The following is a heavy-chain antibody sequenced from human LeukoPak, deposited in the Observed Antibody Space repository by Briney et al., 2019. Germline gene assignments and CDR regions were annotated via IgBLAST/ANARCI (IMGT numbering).Heavy chain of an antibody. Sequence: ASVKVSCKASGYTFTSYDINWVRQATGQGLEWMGWMNPNSGNTGYAQKLQGRVSMTEDTSTDTAYMELSSLRSEDTAVYYCATADRIVGALYYFDYWGQGTLVTVSS. CDR2: MNPNSGNT. CDR3: ATADRIVGALYYFDY. J-gene: IGHJ4*02. D-gene: IGHD1-26*01. CDR1: GYTFTSYD. V-gene: IGHV1-8*01.